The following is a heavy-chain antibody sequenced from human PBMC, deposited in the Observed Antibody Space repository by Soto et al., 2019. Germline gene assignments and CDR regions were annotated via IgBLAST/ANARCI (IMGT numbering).Heavy chain of an antibody. Sequence: QVQLVQSGAEVRQPASSVKVSCKTSGGTFSSYAISRVRQAPGQGLEWMGGIVPIVDTSTYAQKFQGRVTITADESTSTVYVELSSLRSDDTAVYYCVRVVAIPGYPDNWGQGTLVTVSS. D-gene: IGHD5-12*01. CDR2: IVPIVDTS. CDR1: GGTFSSYA. J-gene: IGHJ4*02. CDR3: VRVVAIPGYPDN. V-gene: IGHV1-69*12.